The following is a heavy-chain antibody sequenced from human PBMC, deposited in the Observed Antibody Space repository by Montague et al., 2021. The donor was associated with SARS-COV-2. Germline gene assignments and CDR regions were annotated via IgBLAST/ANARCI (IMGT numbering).Heavy chain of an antibody. J-gene: IGHJ4*01. D-gene: IGHD2/OR15-2a*01. V-gene: IGHV4-4*07. CDR3: ARGSEYYYHPFDY. CDR2: IYSNGET. CDR1: GASMSGYH. Sequence: ETLSLTCTVSGASMSGYHWSWIRLPAGKALEWTGRIYSNGETTYNPSLKSRLTMSVDTSERQFSLKMTSVSAADTAIYYCARGSEYYYHPFDYWGHGNLVTVSS.